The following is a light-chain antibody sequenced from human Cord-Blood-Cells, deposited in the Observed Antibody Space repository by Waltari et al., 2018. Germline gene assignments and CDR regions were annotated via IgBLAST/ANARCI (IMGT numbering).Light chain of an antibody. CDR2: DVS. J-gene: IGLJ3*02. Sequence: QSALTQPASVSGSPGQSITNSCTGTSSYVGGYNYVSWYQQHPGKAPKLMIYDVSNRPSGVSNRFSGSKSGNTASLTISGLQAEDEADYYCSSYTSSSTWVFGGGTKLTVL. CDR3: SSYTSSSTWV. V-gene: IGLV2-14*01. CDR1: SSYVGGYNY.